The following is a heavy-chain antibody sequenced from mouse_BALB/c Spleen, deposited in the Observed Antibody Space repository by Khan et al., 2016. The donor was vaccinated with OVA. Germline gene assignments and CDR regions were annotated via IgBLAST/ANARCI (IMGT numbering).Heavy chain of an antibody. J-gene: IGHJ4*01. CDR2: IWSDGSK. CDR1: GFSLTNYG. D-gene: IGHD2-10*01. Sequence: QVQLKESGPGLVAPSQSLSITCTISGFSLTNYGVHWVRQPPGKGLEWLVVIWSDGSKTYNSDLKSRLTISKVNSKSQVFLKMNSLQTDDTAMYFCARQPYYHYNIMDYWGQGTSVTVSS. CDR3: ARQPYYHYNIMDY. V-gene: IGHV2-6-1*01.